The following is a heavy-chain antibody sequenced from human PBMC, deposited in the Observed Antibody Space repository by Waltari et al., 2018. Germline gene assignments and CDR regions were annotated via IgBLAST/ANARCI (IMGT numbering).Heavy chain of an antibody. CDR2: ISYDGSNK. J-gene: IGHJ4*02. D-gene: IGHD3-10*01. V-gene: IGHV3-30-3*01. Sequence: QVQLVESGGGVVQPGRSLRLSCAASGFTFSSYAMPWVRQAPGKGLEWVAVISYDGSNKYYADSVKGRFTISRDNSKNTLYLQMNSLRAEDTAVYYCARDLRGSGSYWGQGTLVTVSS. CDR1: GFTFSSYA. CDR3: ARDLRGSGSY.